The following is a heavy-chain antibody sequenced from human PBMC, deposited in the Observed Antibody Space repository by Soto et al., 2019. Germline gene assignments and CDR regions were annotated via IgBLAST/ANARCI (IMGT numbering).Heavy chain of an antibody. CDR1: GFTLNNYW. V-gene: IGHV3-74*01. D-gene: IGHD3-16*01. CDR2: INNDGSST. Sequence: PGGSLKICCAASGFTLNNYWMHWVREAPGKGLVWVSRINNDGSSTAYADPVKGRFTISRDNAKNTLYLQMNSLRAEDTAIYYCARDLGGPDYWGQGTQVTVSS. J-gene: IGHJ4*02. CDR3: ARDLGGPDY.